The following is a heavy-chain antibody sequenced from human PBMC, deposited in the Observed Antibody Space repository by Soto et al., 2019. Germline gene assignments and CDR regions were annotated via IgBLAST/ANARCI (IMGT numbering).Heavy chain of an antibody. Sequence: PGGSLRLSCIASRFTCASCTMNWVRQAPGKGLEWVSSITLSTGYIYYADSVRGRFTISRDNAKNSVYLQMSSLRAEDTAVYYCAKGGGDSLRYGMDVWGQGTTVTVSS. CDR2: ITLSTGYI. CDR3: AKGGGDSLRYGMDV. CDR1: RFTCASCT. V-gene: IGHV3-21*01. J-gene: IGHJ6*02. D-gene: IGHD2-21*02.